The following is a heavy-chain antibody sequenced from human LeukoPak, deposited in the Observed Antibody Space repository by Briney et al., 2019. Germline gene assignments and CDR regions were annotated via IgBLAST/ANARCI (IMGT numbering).Heavy chain of an antibody. D-gene: IGHD2-15*01. V-gene: IGHV4-59*08. CDR2: IYYSGST. J-gene: IGHJ6*02. Sequence: PWETLALTCSFSVGSISNYYWSWTREPPAKGLEGIGYIYYSGSTDYKPSLNSRVSMSVDTSKNQYSLRLSSLTAADTAVYYCARHTPVALRSGYYYNMDVWGQGTSVTVSS. CDR3: ARHTPVALRSGYYYNMDV. CDR1: VGSISNYY.